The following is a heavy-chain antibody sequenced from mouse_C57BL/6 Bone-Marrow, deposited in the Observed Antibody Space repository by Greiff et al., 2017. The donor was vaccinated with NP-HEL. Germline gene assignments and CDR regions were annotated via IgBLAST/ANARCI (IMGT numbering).Heavy chain of an antibody. J-gene: IGHJ2*01. CDR3: ARGGIYYDYGYYFDY. V-gene: IGHV1-81*01. Sequence: QVQLQQSGAELARPGASVKLSCKASGYTFTSYGISWVKQRTGQGLEWIGEIYPRSGNTYYNEKFKGKATLTADKSSSTAYMELRSLTSEDSAVYFWARGGIYYDYGYYFDYWGQGTTLTVSS. D-gene: IGHD2-4*01. CDR1: GYTFTSYG. CDR2: IYPRSGNT.